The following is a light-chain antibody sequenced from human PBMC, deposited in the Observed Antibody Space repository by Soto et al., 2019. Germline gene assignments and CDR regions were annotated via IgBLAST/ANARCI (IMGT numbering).Light chain of an antibody. CDR2: DAS. Sequence: DIQMTQSPSTLSASVGDRVTITCRASQSISSWLAWYQQKPGKAPKLLIYDASSLESGVPSRFSGSGSGTEFTLTISSLQPDDFATYYCQQYNSYSHLFCPGTKVDIK. CDR3: QQYNSYSHL. J-gene: IGKJ3*01. V-gene: IGKV1-5*01. CDR1: QSISSW.